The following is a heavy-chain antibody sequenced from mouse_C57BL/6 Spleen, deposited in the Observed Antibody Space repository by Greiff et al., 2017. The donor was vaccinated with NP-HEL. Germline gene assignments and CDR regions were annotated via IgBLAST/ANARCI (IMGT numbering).Heavy chain of an antibody. CDR1: GYTFTSYW. J-gene: IGHJ4*01. CDR3: ARGNMDY. Sequence: VQLQESGPELVRPGASVKISCKAPGYTFTSYWMQWVRQRPGQGLEWIGEIFPGSGSTYYNEKFKGKATLTVDTSSSTAYMQLSSLTSEDSAFYFCARGNMDYWGQGPSVTVSS. D-gene: IGHD2-1*01. V-gene: IGHV1-56*01. CDR2: IFPGSGST.